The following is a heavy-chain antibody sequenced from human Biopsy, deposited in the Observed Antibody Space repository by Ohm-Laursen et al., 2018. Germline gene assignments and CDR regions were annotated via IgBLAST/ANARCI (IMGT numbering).Heavy chain of an antibody. CDR1: GFTFHTYA. CDR3: VKQWGGYNFDS. J-gene: IGHJ5*01. V-gene: IGHV3-23*01. CDR2: IDVSDYNT. Sequence: SLRLSCTAPGFTFHTYAMNWVRQAPGKGLEWVAHIDVSDYNTYYADSVRGRFTISRDNSKQMVYLEINSLTADDTAVYYCVKQWGGYNFDSWGQGTLVTISS. D-gene: IGHD1-14*01.